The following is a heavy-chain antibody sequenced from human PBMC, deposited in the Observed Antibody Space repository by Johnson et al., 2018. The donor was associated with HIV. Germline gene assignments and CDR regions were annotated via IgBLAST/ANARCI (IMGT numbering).Heavy chain of an antibody. V-gene: IGHV3-30*03. D-gene: IGHD2-15*01. CDR2: ISYDGSNK. Sequence: QVQLVESGGGVVQPGGSLRLSCAASGFTFSSYGMHWVRQAPGKGLEWVAVISYDGSNKYYADSVKGRFTISRDNSKNTLYLQVSSLRPEDTAVYYCARDGRYCSGGSCPDAFDIWGQGTMVTVSS. J-gene: IGHJ3*02. CDR3: ARDGRYCSGGSCPDAFDI. CDR1: GFTFSSYG.